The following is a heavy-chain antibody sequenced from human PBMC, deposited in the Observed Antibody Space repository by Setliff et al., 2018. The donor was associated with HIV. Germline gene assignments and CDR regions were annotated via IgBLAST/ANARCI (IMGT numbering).Heavy chain of an antibody. CDR2: ISAYNGNT. CDR3: ARYDSSGYYPSNYYYGMDV. V-gene: IGHV1-18*01. D-gene: IGHD3-22*01. J-gene: IGHJ6*02. Sequence: GASVKVSCKASGYIFTTYGISWVRQAPGQGLEWMGWISAYNGNTNYAQKLQGRVTMTTDTSTSTVYMELRSLRSDDTAVYYCARYDSSGYYPSNYYYGMDVWGQGTTVTVSS. CDR1: GYIFTTYG.